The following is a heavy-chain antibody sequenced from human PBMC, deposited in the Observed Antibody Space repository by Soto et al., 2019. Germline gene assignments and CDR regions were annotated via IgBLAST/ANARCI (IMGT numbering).Heavy chain of an antibody. D-gene: IGHD6-13*01. CDR3: LRVMESGTVAVFAY. CDR1: GISRSSSGVG. J-gene: IGHJ4*02. Sequence: QITLKESGPTLVKPTQTLTLTCSCAGISRSSSGVGVGWIRQPPGKALEWLALIYWENYERYSTSLKNRFTITKDTCKSQVGFTMTNMLPVDTGTYECLRVMESGTVAVFAYSGQGTLVTVSS. V-gene: IGHV2-5*04. CDR2: IYWENYE.